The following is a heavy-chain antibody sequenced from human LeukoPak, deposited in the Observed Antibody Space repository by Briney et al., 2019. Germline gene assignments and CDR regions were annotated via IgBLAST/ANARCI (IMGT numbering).Heavy chain of an antibody. CDR3: ARDLITMFRGGIDY. CDR1: GYSISSGYY. CDR2: MYHRGSP. D-gene: IGHD3-10*01. Sequence: TPSETLSLTCTVSGYSISSGYYWGWIRQPPGKGLEWIGSMYHRGSPDYNPSFKSRVTISVDTSKNQFFLKLNSVTAADTAVYYCARDLITMFRGGIDYWSQGTLVTVSS. V-gene: IGHV4-38-2*02. J-gene: IGHJ4*02.